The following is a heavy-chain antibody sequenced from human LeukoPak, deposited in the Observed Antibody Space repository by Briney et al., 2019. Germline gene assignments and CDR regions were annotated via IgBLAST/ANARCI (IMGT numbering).Heavy chain of an antibody. J-gene: IGHJ4*02. Sequence: GGSLRLSCAASGFTFSSYAMNWVRQAPGKGLEWLSYISYNSGTISYADSVKGRFTVSRDDAANSLYLQMTSLRVEDTAVYYCARGRLGGHFNWMPSPPDYWGQGTLVTVSS. V-gene: IGHV3-48*04. CDR3: ARGRLGGHFNWMPSPPDY. CDR2: ISYNSGTI. D-gene: IGHD3-9*01. CDR1: GFTFSSYA.